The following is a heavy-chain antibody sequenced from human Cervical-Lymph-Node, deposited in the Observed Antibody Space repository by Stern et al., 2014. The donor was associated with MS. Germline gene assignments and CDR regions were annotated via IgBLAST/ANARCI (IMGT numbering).Heavy chain of an antibody. V-gene: IGHV3-30-3*01. J-gene: IGHJ6*02. CDR3: ARVVRLVNYYYYGMDV. CDR2: ISYDGSDK. D-gene: IGHD4-23*01. CDR1: GFTFSSYA. Sequence: VQLVESGGGVVQPGRSLRLSCAASGFTFSSYAMHWVRPAPGKGLEWVALISYDGSDKYYADSVKGRFTISRDNSKKKLYLKMNSLRAEDAAVYYCARVVRLVNYYYYGMDVWGQGTTVTVSS.